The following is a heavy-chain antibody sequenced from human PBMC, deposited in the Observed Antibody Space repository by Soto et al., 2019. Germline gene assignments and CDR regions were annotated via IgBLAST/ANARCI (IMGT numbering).Heavy chain of an antibody. D-gene: IGHD2-2*01. V-gene: IGHV4-59*08. CDR3: ARPRNPAAGDACDI. CDR2: VYYSGST. Sequence: QVQLQESGPGLVKPSETLSLTCTVSGGSISSYYWSWIRQPPGKGLEWFGDVYYSGSTNYNPSHKGRVPIAVDTSKTQFSLTLSSVTAADTAVNYCARPRNPAAGDACDIWGQGTMVTVSS. J-gene: IGHJ3*02. CDR1: GGSISSYY.